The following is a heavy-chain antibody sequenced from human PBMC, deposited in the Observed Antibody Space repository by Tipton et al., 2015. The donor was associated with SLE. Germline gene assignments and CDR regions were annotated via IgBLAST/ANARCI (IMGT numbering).Heavy chain of an antibody. CDR1: GFTFSAYA. CDR3: AKRRSCSGADCSQGGAFEI. D-gene: IGHD2-21*02. CDR2: IGASDGST. V-gene: IGHV3-23*01. Sequence: SLRLSCAASGFTFSAYAMSWVRQAPGKGLEWVSAIGASDGSTHYADSVKGRFSISRDNSKSTLSLQMNSLRVEDTAVYYCAKRRSCSGADCSQGGAFEIWRQGTMVTVSS. J-gene: IGHJ3*02.